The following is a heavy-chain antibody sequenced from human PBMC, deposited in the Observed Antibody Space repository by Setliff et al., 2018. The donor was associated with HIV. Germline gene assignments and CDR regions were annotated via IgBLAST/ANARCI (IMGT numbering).Heavy chain of an antibody. CDR1: GVSIVSGGFY. CDR2: VYYSVST. CDR3: ARGTTSITFDY. Sequence: KASETLSLTCSVSGVSIVSGGFYFSWIRQHPGKGLEWIGYVYYSVSTYYNPSLKSRVTISVDTSKNQFSLKLSSVTAADTAVYYCARGTTSITFDYWSQGTLVTVSS. V-gene: IGHV4-31*03. J-gene: IGHJ4*02. D-gene: IGHD1-1*01.